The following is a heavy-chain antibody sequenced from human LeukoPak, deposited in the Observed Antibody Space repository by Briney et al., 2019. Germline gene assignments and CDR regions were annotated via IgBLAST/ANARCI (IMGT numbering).Heavy chain of an antibody. CDR1: GGSVSSGSNY. CDR2: IYYSGST. CDR3: VRGSTLRHYQY. V-gene: IGHV4-39*01. Sequence: PSETLSLTCTVSGGSVSSGSNYWSWIRQPPGKRLEWIGYIYYSGSTYYNPSLKSRVTVSVDTSKNQFSLILSSVTAADTAVYYCVRGSTLRHYQYWGQGTLVTVSS. J-gene: IGHJ4*02. D-gene: IGHD3-16*01.